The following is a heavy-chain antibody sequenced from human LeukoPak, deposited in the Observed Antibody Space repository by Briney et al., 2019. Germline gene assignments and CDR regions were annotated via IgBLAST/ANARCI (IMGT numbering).Heavy chain of an antibody. V-gene: IGHV4-39*01. CDR3: ARHAVVQWLAASWFCDY. CDR2: IYYSGST. CDR1: GGSISSSSYY. J-gene: IGHJ4*02. Sequence: PSETLSLTCTVSGGSISSSSYYWGWIRQPPGKGLEWIVNIYYSGSTYYNPSLKSRVTVSVDTSKNQFSLKLSSVTAADTAVYYCARHAVVQWLAASWFCDYWGQGTLVTVSS. D-gene: IGHD6-19*01.